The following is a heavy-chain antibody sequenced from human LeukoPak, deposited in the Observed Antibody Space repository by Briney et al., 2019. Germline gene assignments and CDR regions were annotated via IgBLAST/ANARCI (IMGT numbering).Heavy chain of an antibody. V-gene: IGHV4-4*07. J-gene: IGHJ4*02. CDR3: ARGKVRYSSSPLDY. D-gene: IGHD6-13*01. CDR1: GGSINNYY. CDR2: IYTRGST. Sequence: SETLSLTCTVSGGSINNYYWSWIRQPAGKGLEWIGRIYTRGSTNYNPSLKSRVTMSVDTSKNQFSLKLSSVTAADTAVYYCARGKVRYSSSPLDYWGQGTLVTVSS.